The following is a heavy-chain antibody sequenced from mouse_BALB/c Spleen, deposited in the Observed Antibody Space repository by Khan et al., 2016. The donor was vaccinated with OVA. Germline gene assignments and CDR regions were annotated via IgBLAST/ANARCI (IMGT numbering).Heavy chain of an antibody. CDR1: GYTFTDYA. CDR3: ARFHGGY. V-gene: IGHV9-3-1*01. J-gene: IGHJ2*01. CDR2: INTYTGEP. Sequence: QIQLVQSGPDLKKPGETVKISCKASGYTFTDYAMNWVKQAPGKGLKWMGWINTYTGEPTYADDFKGRIAFSLETSARTAYLQINGIKNEDTATYFCARFHGGYWGQGTTLTVSS.